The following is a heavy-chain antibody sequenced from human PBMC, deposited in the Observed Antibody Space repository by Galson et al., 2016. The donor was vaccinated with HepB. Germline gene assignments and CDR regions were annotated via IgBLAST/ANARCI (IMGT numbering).Heavy chain of an antibody. J-gene: IGHJ4*02. CDR3: ARRGEGFLEWLPPLDS. D-gene: IGHD3-3*01. V-gene: IGHV3-21*01. CDR1: GFTFSYYS. CDR2: ISSSNTYI. Sequence: SLRLSCAASGFTFSYYSMNWVRQAPGKGLEWVSSISSSNTYIYYADSVTGRFTISRDDAKNSLYLQMNSLRAEDTAVYYCARRGEGFLEWLPPLDSWGQGTLATVSS.